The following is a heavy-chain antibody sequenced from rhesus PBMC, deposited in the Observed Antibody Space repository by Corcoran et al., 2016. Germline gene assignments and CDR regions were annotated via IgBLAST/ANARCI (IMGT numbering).Heavy chain of an antibody. V-gene: IGHV4-122*02. CDR2: ITYSGST. Sequence: QVQLQESGPGLVKPSEPLSLTCAVYGYSLSSGYFWSWVRPPPGKGLEWIGYITYSGSTSYNPSLKSRVTISRDTSKNQFSLKLSSVTAADTAVYYCARVGSSYKNFDYWGQGVLVTVSS. CDR3: ARVGSSYKNFDY. J-gene: IGHJ4*01. D-gene: IGHD4-29*01. CDR1: GYSLSSGYF.